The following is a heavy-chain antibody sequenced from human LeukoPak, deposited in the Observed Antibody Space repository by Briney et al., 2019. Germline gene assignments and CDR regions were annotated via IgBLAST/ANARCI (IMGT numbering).Heavy chain of an antibody. J-gene: IGHJ6*02. V-gene: IGHV4-59*01. CDR3: ARDPLDGMDV. CDR2: IYYSGST. CDR1: GGSISSYY. Sequence: SETLSLTCTASGGSISSYYWSWIRQPPGKGLEWIGYIYYSGSTNYNPSLKSRVTISVDTSKNQFSLKLSSVTAADTAVYYCARDPLDGMDVWGQGTTVTVSS.